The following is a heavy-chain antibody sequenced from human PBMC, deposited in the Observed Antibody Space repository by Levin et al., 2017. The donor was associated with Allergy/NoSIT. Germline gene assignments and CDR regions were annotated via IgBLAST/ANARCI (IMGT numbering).Heavy chain of an antibody. CDR1: GFTFSSYA. Sequence: GGSLRLSCAASGFTFSSYAMHWVRQAPGKGLEWVAVISYDGSNKYYADSVKGRFTISRDNSKNTLYLQMNSLRAEDTAVYYCARMTTSFYYYGMDVWGQGTTVTVSS. D-gene: IGHD4-11*01. CDR2: ISYDGSNK. V-gene: IGHV3-30*04. J-gene: IGHJ6*02. CDR3: ARMTTSFYYYGMDV.